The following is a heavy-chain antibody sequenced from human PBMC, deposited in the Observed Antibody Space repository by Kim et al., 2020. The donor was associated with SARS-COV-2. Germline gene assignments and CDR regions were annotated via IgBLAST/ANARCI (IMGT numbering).Heavy chain of an antibody. CDR1: GFTFSDYY. J-gene: IGHJ4*02. Sequence: GGSLRLSCAASGFTFSDYYMSWIRQAPGKGLEWVSYISSSSSYTNYADSVKGRFTISRDNAKNSLYLQMNSLRAEDTAVYYCARPAWRYYYDSSGGFDYWGQGTLVTVSS. CDR3: ARPAWRYYYDSSGGFDY. V-gene: IGHV3-11*03. CDR2: ISSSSSYT. D-gene: IGHD3-22*01.